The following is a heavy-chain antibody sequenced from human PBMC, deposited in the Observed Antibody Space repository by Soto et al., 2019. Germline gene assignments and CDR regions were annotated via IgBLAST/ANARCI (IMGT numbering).Heavy chain of an antibody. CDR3: ARTYYYDSSGYGFDP. V-gene: IGHV4-30-4*01. Sequence: SETLSLTCTVSGGSISSGDYYWSWIRQPPGKGLEWIGCIYYSGSTYYNPSLKSRVTISVDTSKNQFSLKLSSVTAADTAVYYCARTYYYDSSGYGFDPWGQGTLVTVSS. CDR1: GGSISSGDYY. J-gene: IGHJ5*02. CDR2: IYYSGST. D-gene: IGHD3-22*01.